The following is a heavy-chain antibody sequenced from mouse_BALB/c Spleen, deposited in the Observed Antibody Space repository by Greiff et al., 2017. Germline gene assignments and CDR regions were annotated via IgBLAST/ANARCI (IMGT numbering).Heavy chain of an antibody. J-gene: IGHJ4*01. CDR2: IYPGGGYT. D-gene: IGHD1-1*01. Sequence: VQLQQSGAELVRPGTSVKISCKASGYTFTNYWLGWVKQRPGHGLEWIGDIYPGGGYTNYNEKFKGKATLTADTSSSTAYMQLSSLTSEDSAVYFCARHTTVVAPYAMDYWGQGTSVTVSS. V-gene: IGHV1-63*02. CDR1: GYTFTNYW. CDR3: ARHTTVVAPYAMDY.